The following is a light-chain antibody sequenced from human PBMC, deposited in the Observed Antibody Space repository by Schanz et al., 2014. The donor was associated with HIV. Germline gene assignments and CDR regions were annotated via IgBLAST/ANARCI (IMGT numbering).Light chain of an antibody. CDR3: AVWDDSLKGVV. CDR2: SNN. J-gene: IGLJ2*01. Sequence: QSVLTQPPSASGTPGQRVTISCSGSSSNIGRYTVNWYQQLPGTAPKLLIYSNNQRPSGVPGRLSGSKSGTSASLAISGLQSEDEADYYCAVWDDSLKGVVFGGGTKLTVL. V-gene: IGLV1-44*01. CDR1: SSNIGRYT.